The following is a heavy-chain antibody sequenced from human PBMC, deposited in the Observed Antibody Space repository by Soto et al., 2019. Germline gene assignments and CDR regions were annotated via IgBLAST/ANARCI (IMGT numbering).Heavy chain of an antibody. Sequence: SDTLSLTCAVYGGSFSGYYWSWIRQPPVKEQEWIGEINHSGSTNYNPSLKSRVTISVDTSKNQFSLKLSSVTAADTAVYYCAREARYCSGGSCYSSSFDPWGQGTLVTVSS. D-gene: IGHD2-15*01. CDR3: AREARYCSGGSCYSSSFDP. CDR1: GGSFSGYY. CDR2: INHSGST. V-gene: IGHV4-34*01. J-gene: IGHJ5*02.